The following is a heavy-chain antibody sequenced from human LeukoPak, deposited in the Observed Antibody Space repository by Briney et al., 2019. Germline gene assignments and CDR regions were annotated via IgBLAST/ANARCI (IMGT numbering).Heavy chain of an antibody. CDR1: GGTFSSYA. J-gene: IGHJ5*02. Sequence: ASVKVSCKASGGTFSSYAISWVRQAPGQGLEWMGGIIPIFGTANYAQKFQGRVTITTDESTSTAYMELSSLRSEDTAVYYCARLGMAGAAAGLDPWGQGTLVTVSS. CDR2: IIPIFGTA. D-gene: IGHD6-13*01. CDR3: ARLGMAGAAAGLDP. V-gene: IGHV1-69*05.